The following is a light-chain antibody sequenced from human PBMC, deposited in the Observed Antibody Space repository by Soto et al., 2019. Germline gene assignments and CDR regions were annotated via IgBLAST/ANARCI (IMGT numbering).Light chain of an antibody. V-gene: IGLV2-14*01. CDR1: SSDVGGYKY. CDR2: EVS. Sequence: QSVLTQPASVSGSPGQSITISCTGTSSDVGGYKYVSWYQQHPDKAPKLMIFEVSNRPSGVSNRFSGSKSGTTASLTISGLQDEDEADYYCLSYTDSSTFVFGTGTKVTVL. J-gene: IGLJ1*01. CDR3: LSYTDSSTFV.